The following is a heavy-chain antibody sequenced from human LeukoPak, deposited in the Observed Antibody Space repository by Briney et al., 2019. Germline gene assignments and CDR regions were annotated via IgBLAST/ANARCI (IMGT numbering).Heavy chain of an antibody. Sequence: SQTLSLTCAISGDSVSSNSVTWNWIRQSPSRGLEWLGRTYYRSTWYNDYAVSVRGRITVNPDTSKNQSSLHLNSVTPGDTAVYYCARRLTQYDCFDPWGQGILVTVSS. CDR1: GDSVSSNSVT. J-gene: IGHJ5*02. D-gene: IGHD2-2*01. CDR2: TYYRSTWYN. V-gene: IGHV6-1*01. CDR3: ARRLTQYDCFDP.